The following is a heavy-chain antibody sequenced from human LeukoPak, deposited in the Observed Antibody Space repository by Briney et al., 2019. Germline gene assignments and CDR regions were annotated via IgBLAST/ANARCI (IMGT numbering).Heavy chain of an antibody. CDR1: GFTFSNYG. V-gene: IGHV3-30*02. CDR3: ARYDSSGYYFDY. J-gene: IGHJ4*02. Sequence: PGGSLRLSCAASGFTFSNYGMHWVHQAPGKGLEWVAFIRYDGSNKYYADSVKGRFTISRDNSKNTLYLQMNSLRAEDTAVYYCARYDSSGYYFDYWGQGTLVTVSS. CDR2: IRYDGSNK. D-gene: IGHD3-22*01.